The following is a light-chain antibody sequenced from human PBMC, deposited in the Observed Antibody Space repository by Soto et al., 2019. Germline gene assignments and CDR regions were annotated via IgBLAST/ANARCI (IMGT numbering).Light chain of an antibody. CDR2: DVT. V-gene: IGLV2-11*01. Sequence: QSALTQPRSVSGSPGQSVTISCTGASNNVGGYNYVSWYQHHPGKVPQLIIYDVTKRPSGVPDRFSGSKSGNTASLTISGLQVEDEADYYCCSYAGNYTLIFGGGTKLTVL. CDR3: CSYAGNYTLI. CDR1: SNNVGGYNY. J-gene: IGLJ2*01.